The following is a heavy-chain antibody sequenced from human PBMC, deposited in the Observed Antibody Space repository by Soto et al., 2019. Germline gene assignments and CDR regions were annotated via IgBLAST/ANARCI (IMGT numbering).Heavy chain of an antibody. CDR3: PSVSSSWYRAGLNWFDT. CDR1: GFSCISYW. Sequence: PWLCXRLSCAAGGFSCISYWRILFRHAPGKGLEWVANIKQDGSEKYYVDSVRGRFTISRDNAKNSLYLQMNSLRDEDTAVYSCPSVSSSWYRAGLNWFDTCGQRPLVTVYS. D-gene: IGHD6-13*01. CDR2: IKQDGSEK. V-gene: IGHV3-7*01. J-gene: IGHJ5*02.